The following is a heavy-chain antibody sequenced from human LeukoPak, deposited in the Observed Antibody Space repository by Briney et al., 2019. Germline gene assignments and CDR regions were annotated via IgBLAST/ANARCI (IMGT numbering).Heavy chain of an antibody. CDR3: SSEYSGSSKRG. CDR2: IYYSGST. J-gene: IGHJ4*02. D-gene: IGHD6-6*01. V-gene: IGHV4-39*01. Sequence: PSETLSLTCTVSGGSISSSNYYWAWIRQPPGKGLEWIGSIYYSGSTYYNPSLKSRVTTSVDTSENQFSLKLTSVTAADTAVYFCSSEYSGSSKRGWGQGTLVTVSS. CDR1: GGSISSSNYY.